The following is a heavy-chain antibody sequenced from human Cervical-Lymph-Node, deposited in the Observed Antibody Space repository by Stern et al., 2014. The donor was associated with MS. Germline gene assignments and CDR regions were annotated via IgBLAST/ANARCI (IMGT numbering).Heavy chain of an antibody. CDR1: GGTFTTYA. CDR3: AIDLGGIGYYDY. CDR2: IIPMSGTE. Sequence: VQLVQSGAEVKNPGSPVRVSCKASGGTFTTYAISWVRQAPGQGLEWMGWIIPMSGTEKCAQKFEVRVTVNGDAASTTAYMELSILKFDDTAVYYCAIDLGGIGYYDYWGQGALVSVSS. J-gene: IGHJ4*02. D-gene: IGHD3-22*01. V-gene: IGHV1-69*01.